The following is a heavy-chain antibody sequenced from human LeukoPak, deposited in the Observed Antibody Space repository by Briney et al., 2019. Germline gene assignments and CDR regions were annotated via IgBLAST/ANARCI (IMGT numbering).Heavy chain of an antibody. CDR2: INPNSGGT. Sequence: ASVKVSCKASGYTFTGYYMHWVRQAPGQGLEWMGWINPNSGGTNYAQKFQGRVTMTRDTSISTAYMELSRLRSDDTAAYYCARAASYYYGSGSYYGHYYYYMDVWGKGTTVTVSS. D-gene: IGHD3-10*01. CDR3: ARAASYYYGSGSYYGHYYYYMDV. CDR1: GYTFTGYY. J-gene: IGHJ6*03. V-gene: IGHV1-2*02.